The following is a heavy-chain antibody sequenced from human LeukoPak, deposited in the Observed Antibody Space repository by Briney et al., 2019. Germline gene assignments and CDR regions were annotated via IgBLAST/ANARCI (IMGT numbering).Heavy chain of an antibody. Sequence: GGSLRLSCAASGFTFSSYGMSWVRQAPGKGLEWVSAIRGSGIRTYYADSVNGRFTISRDNSKNTLYLQMNSLRAEDTAVYYCAKDRPDYYDSSGYYLRGYFDPWGQGTLVTVSS. CDR3: AKDRPDYYDSSGYYLRGYFDP. D-gene: IGHD3-22*01. CDR2: IRGSGIRT. V-gene: IGHV3-23*01. J-gene: IGHJ4*02. CDR1: GFTFSSYG.